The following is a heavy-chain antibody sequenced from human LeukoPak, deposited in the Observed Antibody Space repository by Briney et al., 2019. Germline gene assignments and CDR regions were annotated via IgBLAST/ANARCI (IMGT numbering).Heavy chain of an antibody. CDR3: ARDLLRYFDPDRRVATKSDY. Sequence: GGSLRLSCAASGFTFSSYSMNWVRQAPGKGLEWVSYISSSSSTIYYADSVKGRFTISRDNAKNSLYLQMNSLRAEDTAVYYCARDLLRYFDPDRRVATKSDYWGQGTLVTVSS. J-gene: IGHJ4*02. CDR2: ISSSSSTI. V-gene: IGHV3-48*04. D-gene: IGHD3-9*01. CDR1: GFTFSSYS.